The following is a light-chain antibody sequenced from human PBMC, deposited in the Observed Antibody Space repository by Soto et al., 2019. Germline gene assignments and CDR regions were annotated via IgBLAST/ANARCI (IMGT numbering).Light chain of an antibody. CDR3: QQRVGGVF. CDR2: DVS. V-gene: IGKV3-11*01. J-gene: IGKJ4*01. CDR1: QSVGNY. Sequence: EIALTQSPATLSLSLGERATLSCRARQSVGNYLGWYQQRPGQAPRLIMSDVSRRATGIPARFSGSGSGTYFTLTISSLEPEDVAVYYGQQRVGGVFFGGGTKWEIK.